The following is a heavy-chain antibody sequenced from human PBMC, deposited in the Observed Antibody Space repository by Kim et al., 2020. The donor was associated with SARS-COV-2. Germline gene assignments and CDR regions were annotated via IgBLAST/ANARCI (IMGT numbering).Heavy chain of an antibody. Sequence: GGSLRLSCAASGFIVSSNHMTWVRQAPGKGLEWVSIIYADGRTFYADSVEGRFTISRDSSKNTLYLQMNSLRADDTALYYCAGDGTYRRAAWGQGTQGT. CDR2: IYADGRT. J-gene: IGHJ4*02. V-gene: IGHV3-53*01. CDR1: GFIVSSNH. D-gene: IGHD1-26*01. CDR3: AGDGTYRRAA.